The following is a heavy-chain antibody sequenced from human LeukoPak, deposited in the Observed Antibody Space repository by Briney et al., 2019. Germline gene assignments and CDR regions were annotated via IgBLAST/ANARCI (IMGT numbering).Heavy chain of an antibody. Sequence: GGSLRLSCAASGFPLSSYWMSWVRQAPGKGLEWVANIKQDGSEKYYVDSVKGRFTISRDNAKNSLYLQMNSLRAEDTAVYYCARCIAARFDYWGQGTLVTVSS. CDR3: ARCIAARFDY. D-gene: IGHD6-6*01. CDR1: GFPLSSYW. CDR2: IKQDGSEK. V-gene: IGHV3-7*03. J-gene: IGHJ4*02.